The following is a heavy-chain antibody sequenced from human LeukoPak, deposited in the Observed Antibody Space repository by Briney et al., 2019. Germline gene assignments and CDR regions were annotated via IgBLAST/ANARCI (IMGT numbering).Heavy chain of an antibody. CDR2: FDPEDGET. D-gene: IGHD3-22*01. CDR1: GYTLTESS. V-gene: IGHV1-24*01. Sequence: ASVEVSCKVSGYTLTESSMHWVRQAPGKGLEWMGGFDPEDGETIYAQKFQGRVTMTEDTSTDTAYMELSSLRSEDTAVYYCATAGSDYYDSSGYPFDYWGQGTLVTVSS. J-gene: IGHJ4*02. CDR3: ATAGSDYYDSSGYPFDY.